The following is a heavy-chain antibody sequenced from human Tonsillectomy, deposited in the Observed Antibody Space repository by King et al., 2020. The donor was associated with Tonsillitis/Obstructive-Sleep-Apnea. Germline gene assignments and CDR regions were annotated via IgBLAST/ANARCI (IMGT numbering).Heavy chain of an antibody. CDR1: GFTFSSYS. J-gene: IGHJ6*04. V-gene: IGHV3-48*02. CDR2: ISSSSSTI. D-gene: IGHD3-3*01. CDR3: ARKDEITDFWSGLPLDV. Sequence: VQLVESGGGLVQPGGSLRLSCAASGFTFSSYSMNWVRQAPGKGLEWVSYISSSSSTIYYADSVKGRFTISRDNAKNSLYLQMNSLRDEDTAVYYCARKDEITDFWSGLPLDVWGKGTTVTVSS.